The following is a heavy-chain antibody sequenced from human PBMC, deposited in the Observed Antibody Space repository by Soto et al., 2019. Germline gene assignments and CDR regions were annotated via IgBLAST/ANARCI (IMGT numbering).Heavy chain of an antibody. CDR3: ARHTPAISISDH. D-gene: IGHD2-15*01. CDR1: GGLISSRRYY. CDR2: IYYSGST. V-gene: IGHV4-39*01. Sequence: PSETLCLSCSVSGGLISSRRYYSGGNRQSPGKELEWIGSIYYSGSTYYNPSLKSRVTISVDTSKNQFSLKLSSVTAADTAVYYCARHTPAISISDHWGQGTLVTVSS. J-gene: IGHJ4*02.